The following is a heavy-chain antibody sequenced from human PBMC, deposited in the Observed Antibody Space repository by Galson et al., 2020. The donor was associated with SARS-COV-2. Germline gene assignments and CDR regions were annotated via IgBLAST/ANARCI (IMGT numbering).Heavy chain of an antibody. D-gene: IGHD2-15*01. CDR3: ARVCSGGSCLSWGVY. V-gene: IGHV4-39*01. J-gene: IGHJ4*02. CDR1: GGSISSSSYY. CDR2: IYYSGST. Sequence: ETSETLSLTCTVSGGSISSSSYYWGWIRQPPGKGLEWIGSIYYSGSTYYNPSLKSRVTISVDTSKNQFSLKLSSVTAADTAVYYCARVCSGGSCLSWGVYWGQGTLVTVSS.